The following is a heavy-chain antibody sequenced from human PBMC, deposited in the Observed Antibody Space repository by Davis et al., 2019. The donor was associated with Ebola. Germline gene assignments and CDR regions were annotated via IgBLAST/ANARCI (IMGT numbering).Heavy chain of an antibody. CDR2: IYDHST. Sequence: GESLKISCAASGFTVSSNHMSWVRQAPGKGLEWVSVIYDHSTAYADSVRGRFIISRDKSNNTLYLEMNSLRVDDTAVYYCAKVETTVTTPFQFWGHGTRVTVSS. V-gene: IGHV3-53*05. J-gene: IGHJ4*01. CDR3: AKVETTVTTPFQF. CDR1: GFTVSSNH. D-gene: IGHD4-17*01.